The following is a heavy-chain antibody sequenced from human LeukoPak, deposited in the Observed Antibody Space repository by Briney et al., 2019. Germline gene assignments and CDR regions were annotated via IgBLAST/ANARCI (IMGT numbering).Heavy chain of an antibody. J-gene: IGHJ4*02. CDR1: GDSIRNSNHY. D-gene: IGHD5-18*01. V-gene: IGHV4-39*01. Sequence: SETLSLTCSVSGDSIRNSNHYWGWVRQPPGKGLEWLGTIYYNRNTYYSPSLWGRITIYVDTSKNEFSLKLSSVTAADTAVYYCARYSVDTAMADWGQGTLVTVSS. CDR3: ARYSVDTAMAD. CDR2: IYYNRNT.